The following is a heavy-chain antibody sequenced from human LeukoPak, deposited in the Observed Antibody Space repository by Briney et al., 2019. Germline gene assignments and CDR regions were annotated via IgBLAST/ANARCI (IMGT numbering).Heavy chain of an antibody. J-gene: IGHJ4*02. Sequence: PSQTLSLTCTVSGGSISSGHYYRSWIRQPPGKGLEWIGYIYYSGSTYYNPSLKSRVTISVDTSKNQLSLKLSSVTAADTAVYYCARDEGGYGTLLDYWGQGTLVTVSS. CDR2: IYYSGST. CDR3: ARDEGGYGTLLDY. D-gene: IGHD5-18*01. V-gene: IGHV4-30-4*01. CDR1: GGSISSGHYY.